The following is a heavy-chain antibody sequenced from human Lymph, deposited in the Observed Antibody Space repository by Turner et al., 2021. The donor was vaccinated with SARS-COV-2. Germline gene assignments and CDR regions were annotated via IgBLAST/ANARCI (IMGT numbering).Heavy chain of an antibody. CDR2: ILYDGSYK. Sequence: VQLVESGGGVVQPGRSLRLSCAAPGFSFSSYGMHWVRQAPGKGLGWVAVILYDGSYKYYADSVKGRFTISRDNSKNTLYLQMNSLRAEDTAVYYCARDYSSSSYLVSWFDPWGQGALVTVSS. D-gene: IGHD6-6*01. CDR1: GFSFSSYG. V-gene: IGHV3-33*01. J-gene: IGHJ5*02. CDR3: ARDYSSSSYLVSWFDP.